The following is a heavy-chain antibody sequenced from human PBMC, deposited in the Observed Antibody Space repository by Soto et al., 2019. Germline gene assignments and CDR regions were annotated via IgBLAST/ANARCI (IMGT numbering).Heavy chain of an antibody. CDR1: GGTFSNYT. D-gene: IGHD2-2*01. CDR3: ARSSPYIVVRKPTGNQDYYGMDV. V-gene: IGHV1-69*13. Sequence: GASVKVSCKASGGTFSNYTISGVRQAPGQGLEWMGGIIPVFGTTDYEQKFQGRVTITADGSTSTAYMKLSSLRSADTAVYYCARSSPYIVVRKPTGNQDYYGMDVWGQGTTVTVSS. J-gene: IGHJ6*02. CDR2: IIPVFGTT.